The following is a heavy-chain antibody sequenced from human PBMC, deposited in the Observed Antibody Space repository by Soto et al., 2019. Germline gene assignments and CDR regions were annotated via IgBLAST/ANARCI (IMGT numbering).Heavy chain of an antibody. CDR1: GFNFSDYY. D-gene: IGHD3-22*01. CDR2: ISTSGRDT. V-gene: IGHV3-11*06. CDR3: ARWLEVLTTSDS. Sequence: PGESLKISCAASGFNFSDYYMTWIRQAPGKGLEWISYISTSGRDTEYADSVKGRFLISRDNAKRSLYLQMNSLRVEDTAVYYCARWLEVLTTSDSWGQGTLVTV. J-gene: IGHJ4*02.